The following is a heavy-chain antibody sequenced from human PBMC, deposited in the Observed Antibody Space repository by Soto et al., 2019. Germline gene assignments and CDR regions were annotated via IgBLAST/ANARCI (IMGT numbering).Heavy chain of an antibody. Sequence: QLQLQESGPGLVKPSETLSLTCTVSGGSITSSSYYWGWIRQPPGKGLEWIGNIYYSGSTFYNPSLKSRVTRSVGTSKNPFSLKLSSVTTAAKAVYYCARRGDGYGPGLAAFNIWGQGIMVTVSS. D-gene: IGHD2-21*02. CDR2: IYYSGST. CDR1: GGSITSSSYY. CDR3: ARRGDGYGPGLAAFNI. J-gene: IGHJ3*02. V-gene: IGHV4-39*02.